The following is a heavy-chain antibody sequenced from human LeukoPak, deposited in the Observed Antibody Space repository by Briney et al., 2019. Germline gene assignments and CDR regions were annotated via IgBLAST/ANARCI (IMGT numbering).Heavy chain of an antibody. Sequence: SETLSLTCTVSGGSISSYYWSWIRQPPGKGLEWIGYIYYSGSTYYNPSLKGRVTISVDTSKNQFSLRLSSVAAADTAVYYCARHPVAAAGTWFDPWGQGTLVTVSS. D-gene: IGHD6-13*01. V-gene: IGHV4-59*08. CDR3: ARHPVAAAGTWFDP. CDR1: GGSISSYY. CDR2: IYYSGST. J-gene: IGHJ5*02.